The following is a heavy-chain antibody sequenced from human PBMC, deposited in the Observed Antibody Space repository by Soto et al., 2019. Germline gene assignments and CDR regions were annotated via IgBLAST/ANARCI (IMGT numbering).Heavy chain of an antibody. D-gene: IGHD7-27*01. V-gene: IGHV4-30-4*01. CDR2: IYYSGST. CDR1: GGSISSGDYY. Sequence: SETLSLTCTVSGGSISSGDYYWSWIRQPPGKGLEWIGYIYYSGSTYYNPPLKSRVTISVDTSKNQFSLKLSSVTAADTAVYYCARNELTGAYYYGMDVWGQGTTVTVSS. CDR3: ARNELTGAYYYGMDV. J-gene: IGHJ6*02.